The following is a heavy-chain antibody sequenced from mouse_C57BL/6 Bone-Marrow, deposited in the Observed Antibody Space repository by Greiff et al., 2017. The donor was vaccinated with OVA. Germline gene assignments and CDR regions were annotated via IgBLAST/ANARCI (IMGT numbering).Heavy chain of an antibody. J-gene: IGHJ1*03. CDR3: ARLLLRRKSYWYFDV. CDR1: GYAFSSYW. D-gene: IGHD1-1*01. Sequence: QVQLQQSGAELVKPGASVKISCKASGYAFSSYWMNWVKQRPGKGLEWIGQIYPGDGDTNYNGKFKGKATLTADKSSSTAYMQLSSLTSEDSAVYFCARLLLRRKSYWYFDVWGTGTTVTVSS. V-gene: IGHV1-80*01. CDR2: IYPGDGDT.